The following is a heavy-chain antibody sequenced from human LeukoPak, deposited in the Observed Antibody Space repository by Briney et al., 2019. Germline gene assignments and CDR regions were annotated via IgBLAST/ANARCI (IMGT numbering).Heavy chain of an antibody. J-gene: IGHJ4*02. CDR1: GGSISSSSYY. CDR2: IYYSGST. D-gene: IGHD6-6*01. Sequence: SETLSLTCTVSGGSISSSSYYWGWIRQPPGKGLEWIGSIYYSGSTYYNPSLKRRVTISVDTSKNQFSLKLSSVTAADTAVYYCARLGVYSSSSADYWGQGTLVTVSS. CDR3: ARLGVYSSSSADY. V-gene: IGHV4-39*07.